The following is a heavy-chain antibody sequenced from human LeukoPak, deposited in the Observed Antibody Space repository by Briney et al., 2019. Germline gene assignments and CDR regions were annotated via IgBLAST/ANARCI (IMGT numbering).Heavy chain of an antibody. D-gene: IGHD6-6*01. CDR1: GFTFSSYG. CDR2: ISYDGSNK. J-gene: IGHJ4*02. V-gene: IGHV3-30*03. Sequence: GGSLGLSCAASGFTFSSYGMHWVRQAPGKGLEWVAVISYDGSNKYYADSVKGRFTISRDNSKNTLYLQMNSLRAEDTAVYYCAGTSYYFDYWGQGTLVTVSS. CDR3: AGTSYYFDY.